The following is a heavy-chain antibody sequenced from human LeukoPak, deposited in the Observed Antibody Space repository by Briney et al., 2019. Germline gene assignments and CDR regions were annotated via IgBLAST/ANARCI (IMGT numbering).Heavy chain of an antibody. CDR3: ASLSMVATTDDFDY. Sequence: QPGRSLRLSCAASGFTFSSYGMHWVRQAPGKGLEWVAVISYDGSNKYYADSVKGRFTISRDNSKNTLYLQMNSLRSEDTAVYYCASLSMVATTDDFDYWGQGTLVTVSS. D-gene: IGHD5-12*01. CDR1: GFTFSSYG. V-gene: IGHV3-30*03. J-gene: IGHJ4*02. CDR2: ISYDGSNK.